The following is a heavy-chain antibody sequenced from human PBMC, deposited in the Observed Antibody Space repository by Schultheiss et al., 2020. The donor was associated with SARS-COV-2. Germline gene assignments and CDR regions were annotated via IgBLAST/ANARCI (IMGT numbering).Heavy chain of an antibody. CDR2: INPNSGGT. CDR3: AREYVSYDFWSGYYTRLGFDY. CDR1: GYTFTSYD. D-gene: IGHD3-3*01. J-gene: IGHJ4*02. Sequence: ASVKVSCKASGYTFTSYDINWVRQATGQGLEWMGWINPNSGGTNYAQKFQGRVTMTRDTSISTAYMELSRLRSDDTAVYYCAREYVSYDFWSGYYTRLGFDYWGQGTLVTVSS. V-gene: IGHV1-2*02.